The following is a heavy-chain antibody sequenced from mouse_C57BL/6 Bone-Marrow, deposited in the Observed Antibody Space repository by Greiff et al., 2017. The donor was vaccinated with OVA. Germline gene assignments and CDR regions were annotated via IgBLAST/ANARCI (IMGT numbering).Heavy chain of an antibody. CDR3: ARLWSNYTWFAY. D-gene: IGHD2-5*01. CDR1: GYTFTDYN. CDR2: INPNNGGT. Sequence: EVQLQQSGPELVKPGASVKIPCKASGYTFTDYNMDWVKQSHGKSLEWIGDINPNNGGTIYNQKFKGKATLTVDKSSSTAYMELRSLTSEDTAVYYCARLWSNYTWFAYWGQGTLVTVSA. J-gene: IGHJ3*01. V-gene: IGHV1-18*01.